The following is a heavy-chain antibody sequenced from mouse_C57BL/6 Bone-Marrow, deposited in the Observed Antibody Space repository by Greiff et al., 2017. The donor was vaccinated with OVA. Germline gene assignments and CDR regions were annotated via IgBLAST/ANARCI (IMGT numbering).Heavy chain of an antibody. CDR1: GYTFTSYW. CDR3: ARGPPLLFDY. Sequence: QVQLQQPGAELVRPGSSVKLSCKASGYTFTSYWMDWVKQRPGQGLEWIGNIYPSDSETHYNQKFKDKATLSVDKSSSTASMQLSSLTSEDSAVYSCARGPPLLFDYWGQGPTLTVSS. V-gene: IGHV1-61*01. J-gene: IGHJ2*01. CDR2: IYPSDSET.